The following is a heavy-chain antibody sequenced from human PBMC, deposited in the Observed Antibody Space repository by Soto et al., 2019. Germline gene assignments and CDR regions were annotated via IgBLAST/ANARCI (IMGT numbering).Heavy chain of an antibody. J-gene: IGHJ6*02. CDR3: AKDDYVWGSYRHQSDYYGMDV. D-gene: IGHD3-16*02. CDR2: ISGSGGST. CDR1: GFTFSSYA. Sequence: PGGSLRLSCAASGFTFSSYAMSWVRQAPGKGLEWVSAISGSGGSTYYADSVKGRFTISRDNSKNTLYLQMNSLRAEDTAVYYCAKDDYVWGSYRHQSDYYGMDVWGQGTTVTVSS. V-gene: IGHV3-23*01.